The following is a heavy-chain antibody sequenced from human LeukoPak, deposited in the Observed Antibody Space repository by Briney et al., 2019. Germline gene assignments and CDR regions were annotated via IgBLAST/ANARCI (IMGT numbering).Heavy chain of an antibody. CDR3: ARDSVATRYYYGTDV. V-gene: IGHV3-48*03. D-gene: IGHD5-12*01. J-gene: IGHJ6*04. CDR2: ISSSGSTI. CDR1: GFTFSSYE. Sequence: PGGSLRLSCAASGFTFSSYEMNWVRQAPGKGLEWVSYISSSGSTIYYADSVKGRFTISRDNAKNSLYLQMNSLRAEDTAVYYCARDSVATRYYYGTDVWGKGTTVTVSS.